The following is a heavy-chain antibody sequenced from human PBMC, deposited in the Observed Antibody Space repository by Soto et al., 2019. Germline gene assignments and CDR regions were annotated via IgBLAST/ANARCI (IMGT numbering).Heavy chain of an antibody. CDR2: INPSGGST. CDR3: ARVSIAARVDYYYGMDV. J-gene: IGHJ6*02. Sequence: ASVKVSCKASGYTFTSYYMHWVRQAPGQGLEWMGIINPSGGSTSYAQKFQGRVTMTRDTSTSTVYMELSSLRSEDTAVYYCARVSIAARVDYYYGMDVWGHGTTVTVS. V-gene: IGHV1-46*01. D-gene: IGHD6-6*01. CDR1: GYTFTSYY.